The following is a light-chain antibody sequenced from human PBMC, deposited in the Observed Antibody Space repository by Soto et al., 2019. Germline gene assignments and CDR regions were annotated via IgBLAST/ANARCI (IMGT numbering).Light chain of an antibody. CDR2: GVS. J-gene: IGKJ1*01. CDR3: QHYVYPQWT. CDR1: QTVSSN. V-gene: IGKV3D-15*01. Sequence: EIVMTQSPATLSVSPGERATLSCRASQTVSSNVAWYQQKPGQAPRLLIYGVSTRATGTPDRFSGSGSGTEFTLTIRRLEPEDFAVYFCQHYVYPQWTFGPGTKVEIK.